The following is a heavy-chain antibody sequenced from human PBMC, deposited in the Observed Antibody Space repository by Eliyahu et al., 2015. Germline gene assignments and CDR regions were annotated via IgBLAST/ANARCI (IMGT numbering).Heavy chain of an antibody. Sequence: TLSLTCTVSGDSISSYYWSWVRQPPGKGLEWIAYIHHSGTTDYSPSLKSRVTMSIDMTKNQFSLRLSSVTATDTAVYYCARHKNWIDGNWFDPWGQGTLVTVSS. CDR2: IHHSGTT. V-gene: IGHV4-59*08. CDR1: GDSISSYY. D-gene: IGHD1-1*01. CDR3: ARHKNWIDGNWFDP. J-gene: IGHJ5*02.